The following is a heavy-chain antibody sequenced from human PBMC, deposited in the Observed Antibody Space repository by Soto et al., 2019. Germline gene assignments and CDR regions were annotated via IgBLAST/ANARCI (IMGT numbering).Heavy chain of an antibody. V-gene: IGHV4-31*03. CDR1: GGSISSGGYY. Sequence: SETLSLTCTVSGGSISSGGYYWSWIRQHPGKGLEWIGYIYYSGSTYYNPSLKSRVTISVDTSKNQFSLKLSSVTAADTAVYYCARGDYYDSSGYRYIWGQGTMVTVSS. CDR3: ARGDYYDSSGYRYI. CDR2: IYYSGST. J-gene: IGHJ3*02. D-gene: IGHD3-22*01.